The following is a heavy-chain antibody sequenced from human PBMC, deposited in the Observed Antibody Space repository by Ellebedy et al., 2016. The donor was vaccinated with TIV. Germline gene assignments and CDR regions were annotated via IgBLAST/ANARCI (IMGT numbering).Heavy chain of an antibody. CDR3: APLLAEYSGYGNFDY. J-gene: IGHJ4*02. D-gene: IGHD5-12*01. V-gene: IGHV4-39*01. Sequence: SETLSLTCTVSGGSISSSSYYWGWIRQPPGKGLEWIGSIYYSGSTYYNPSLKSRVTISVDTSKNQFSLKLSSVTAADTAVYYCAPLLAEYSGYGNFDYWGQGTLVTISS. CDR2: IYYSGST. CDR1: GGSISSSSYY.